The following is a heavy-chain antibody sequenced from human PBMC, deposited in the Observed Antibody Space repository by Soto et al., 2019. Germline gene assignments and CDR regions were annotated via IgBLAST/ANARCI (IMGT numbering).Heavy chain of an antibody. D-gene: IGHD3-22*01. CDR3: ARESLYYYDNSGYPDAFDI. CDR1: GYTFTSYA. CDR2: INAGNGNT. Sequence: ASVKVSCKASGYTFTSYAMHWVRQAPGQRLEWMGWINAGNGNTKYSQKFQGRVTITRDTSASTAYMELSSLRSEDTAVYYCARESLYYYDNSGYPDAFDIWGQGTMVTVSS. J-gene: IGHJ3*02. V-gene: IGHV1-3*01.